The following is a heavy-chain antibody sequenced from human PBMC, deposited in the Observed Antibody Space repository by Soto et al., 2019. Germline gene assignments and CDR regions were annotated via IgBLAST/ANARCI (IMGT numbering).Heavy chain of an antibody. CDR1: GFSLSTSGVG. CDR2: IYWDDSK. V-gene: IGHV2-5*02. CDR3: AHKCPEDWPLDY. Sequence: QITLKESGPTLVRPTQTLTLTCAFSGFSLSTSGVGVGWIRQPPGKALEWLAVIYWDDSKHYSPYLRSRLTITKYTSKSQVVLTMTNMDSMDTGTYYCAHKCPEDWPLDYWGQGTLVTVSS. J-gene: IGHJ4*02. D-gene: IGHD3-9*01.